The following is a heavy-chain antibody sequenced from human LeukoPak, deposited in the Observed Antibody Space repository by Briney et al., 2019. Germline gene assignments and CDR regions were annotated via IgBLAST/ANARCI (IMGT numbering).Heavy chain of an antibody. J-gene: IGHJ4*02. D-gene: IGHD3-10*01. Sequence: GASVKVSCKASGYTFTSYGISWVRQAPGQGLEWMGWISAYNGNTNYAQKLQGRVTMTTDTSTSTAYMELRSLRSDDTAVYYCARDVNEWFGELLSSFDYWGQGTLVTVSS. CDR1: GYTFTSYG. CDR3: ARDVNEWFGELLSSFDY. CDR2: ISAYNGNT. V-gene: IGHV1-18*01.